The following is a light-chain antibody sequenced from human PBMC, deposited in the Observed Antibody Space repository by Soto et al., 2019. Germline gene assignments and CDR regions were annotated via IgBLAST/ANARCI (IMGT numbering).Light chain of an antibody. Sequence: QSALTPPPSVSGSPGQAVTISFAGTSSDVGGYSYVSWYQQHPGKAPELIIYDVTERPSGVPDRFSGSKSGNTASLTISGLQAEDEADYYCCSYTGSYSYVFGIGTKVTVL. CDR2: DVT. V-gene: IGLV2-11*01. CDR3: CSYTGSYSYV. J-gene: IGLJ1*01. CDR1: SSDVGGYSY.